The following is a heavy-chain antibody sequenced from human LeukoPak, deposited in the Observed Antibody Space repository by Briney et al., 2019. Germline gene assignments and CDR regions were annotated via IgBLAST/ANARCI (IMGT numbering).Heavy chain of an antibody. CDR2: IYSGGST. D-gene: IGHD1-26*01. V-gene: IGHV3-53*01. J-gene: IGHJ3*02. Sequence: GGSLRLSCAASGFTVSTNYMSWVRQAPGKGLQWVSEIYSGGSTYYAASMKGRFSISRDASKNTVYLQMNDLRAEDTAVYYCARELREHGVFDIWGQGTMVTVSS. CDR3: ARELREHGVFDI. CDR1: GFTVSTNY.